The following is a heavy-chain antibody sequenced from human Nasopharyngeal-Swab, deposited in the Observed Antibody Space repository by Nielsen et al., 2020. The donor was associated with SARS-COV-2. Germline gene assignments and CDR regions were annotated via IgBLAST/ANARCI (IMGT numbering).Heavy chain of an antibody. Sequence: GESLKISCAASGFTFSDYYMSWIRQAPGKGLEWVAVISYDGSNKYYADSVKGRFTISRDNSKNTLYLQMNSLRAEDTAVYYCAREGIAAAGTGLDYWGQGTLVTVSS. J-gene: IGHJ4*02. V-gene: IGHV3-30*03. CDR3: AREGIAAAGTGLDY. CDR2: ISYDGSNK. CDR1: GFTFSDYY. D-gene: IGHD6-13*01.